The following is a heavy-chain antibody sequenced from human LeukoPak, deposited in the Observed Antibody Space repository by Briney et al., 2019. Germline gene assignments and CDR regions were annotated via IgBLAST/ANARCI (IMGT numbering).Heavy chain of an antibody. V-gene: IGHV4-30-2*01. Sequence: PSETLSLTCAVSGGSISSGGYSWSWIRQPPGKGLEWIGYIYHSGSTYYNPSLKSRGTISVDRSKNQFSLKLNSMTAADTAVYYCAREASYCGGDCFYPFDIWGQGTMVTVSS. CDR2: IYHSGST. CDR3: AREASYCGGDCFYPFDI. D-gene: IGHD2-21*02. CDR1: GGSISSGGYS. J-gene: IGHJ3*02.